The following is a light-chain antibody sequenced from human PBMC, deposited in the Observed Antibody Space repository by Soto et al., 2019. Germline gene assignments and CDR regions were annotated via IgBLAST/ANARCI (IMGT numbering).Light chain of an antibody. Sequence: DIQMTQSPSSLSASVGDTVTIPCXASLGISSYLNWYQQKPGKAPKLLIYAASSLQSGVPSRFSGSGSGTDFTLTISSLQPEDFATYYCQQSYSTPPITFGQGTRLEI. V-gene: IGKV1-39*01. CDR2: AAS. J-gene: IGKJ5*01. CDR1: LGISSY. CDR3: QQSYSTPPIT.